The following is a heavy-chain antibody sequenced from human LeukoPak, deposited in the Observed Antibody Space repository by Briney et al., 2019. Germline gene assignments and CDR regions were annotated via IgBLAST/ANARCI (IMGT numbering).Heavy chain of an antibody. CDR2: IYSGGST. J-gene: IGHJ4*02. CDR3: AREGSSWYQRGYYFDY. Sequence: PGGSLRLSCVVSGFTVSSNYMSWVRQAPGKGLEWVSVIYSGGSTYYADSVKGRFTISRDNSKNTLYLQMNSLRAEDTAVYYCAREGSSWYQRGYYFDYWGQGTLVTVSS. CDR1: GFTVSSNY. D-gene: IGHD6-13*01. V-gene: IGHV3-53*01.